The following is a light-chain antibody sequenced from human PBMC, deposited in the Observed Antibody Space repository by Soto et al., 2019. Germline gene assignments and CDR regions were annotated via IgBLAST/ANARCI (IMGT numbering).Light chain of an antibody. V-gene: IGLV2-23*01. J-gene: IGLJ3*02. Sequence: QSALTQPASVSGSPGQSITISCTGTSSDVGSYNLVSWYQQHPGKAPKLMIYEGSKRRSGVSNRFSGSKSGNTASLTISGLQAEDEADYYCCSYADSSTWVFGGGTKLTVL. CDR2: EGS. CDR1: SSDVGSYNL. CDR3: CSYADSSTWV.